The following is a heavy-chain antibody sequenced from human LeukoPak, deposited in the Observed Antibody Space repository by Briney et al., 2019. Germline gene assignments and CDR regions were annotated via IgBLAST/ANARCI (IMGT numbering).Heavy chain of an antibody. J-gene: IGHJ4*02. CDR2: IYYSGST. CDR3: ARQHGGCTLDY. V-gene: IGHV4-59*01. Sequence: SETLSLTCTVSGGSISSYYWSWIRQPPGKGLEWIGYIYYSGSTNYNPSLKSRVTISVDTSKNQFSLKLSSVTAADTAVYYCARQHGGCTLDYWGQGTLVTVSS. CDR1: GGSISSYY. D-gene: IGHD2-15*01.